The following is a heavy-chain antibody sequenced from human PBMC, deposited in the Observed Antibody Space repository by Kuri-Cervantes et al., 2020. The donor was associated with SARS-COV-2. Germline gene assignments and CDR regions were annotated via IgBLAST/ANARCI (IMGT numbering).Heavy chain of an antibody. Sequence: SETLSLTCAVYGGSFSGYYWGWIRQPPGKGLEWIGEINHSGSTNYNPSLKSRVTTSVDTSKNQFSLKLSSVTAADTAVYYCARGSGIAARPSTYNWFDPWGQGTLVTVSS. D-gene: IGHD6-6*01. CDR2: INHSGST. V-gene: IGHV4-34*01. CDR3: ARGSGIAARPSTYNWFDP. J-gene: IGHJ5*02. CDR1: GGSFSGYY.